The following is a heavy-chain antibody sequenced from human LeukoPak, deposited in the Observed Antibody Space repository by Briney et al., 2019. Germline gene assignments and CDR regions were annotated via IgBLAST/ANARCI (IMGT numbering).Heavy chain of an antibody. CDR2: IWYDGSNK. Sequence: PGRSLRLSCAASGFTFSSYGMHWVRQAPGKGLEWVAVIWYDGSNKYYADSVKGRFTISRDNSKNTLYLQMNSLRAEDTAVYYCAKGQQEGRSGNWFDPWGQGTLVTVSS. J-gene: IGHJ5*02. CDR1: GFTFSSYG. CDR3: AKGQQEGRSGNWFDP. D-gene: IGHD2-15*01. V-gene: IGHV3-33*06.